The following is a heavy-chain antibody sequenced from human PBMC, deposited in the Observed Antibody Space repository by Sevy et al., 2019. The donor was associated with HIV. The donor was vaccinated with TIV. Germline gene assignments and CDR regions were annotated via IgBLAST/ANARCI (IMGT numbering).Heavy chain of an antibody. Sequence: SETLSLTCAVYGGSFSGYYWSWIRQPPGKGLEWVGEINHGGSTNYNPSLKSRVTISVDTSNNEFSLKLCSVTAADTAVYYCARHCSSSSCSHAFDIWGQGTMVTVSS. D-gene: IGHD2-2*01. J-gene: IGHJ3*02. CDR1: GGSFSGYY. V-gene: IGHV4-34*01. CDR3: ARHCSSSSCSHAFDI. CDR2: INHGGST.